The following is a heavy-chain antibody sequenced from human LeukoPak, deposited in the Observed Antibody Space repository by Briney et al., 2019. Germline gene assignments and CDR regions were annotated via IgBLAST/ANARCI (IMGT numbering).Heavy chain of an antibody. Sequence: SETLSLTCTVSGGSMRNYYWSWIRQPPGKGLEWIGYIYYSGSTNYNPSLKSRVTMSVDTSKNQFSLKLSSVTAADTAVYYCARAGDILTGYSPKFDYWGQGTLVTVSS. D-gene: IGHD3-9*01. CDR3: ARAGDILTGYSPKFDY. CDR2: IYYSGST. CDR1: GGSMRNYY. V-gene: IGHV4-59*01. J-gene: IGHJ4*02.